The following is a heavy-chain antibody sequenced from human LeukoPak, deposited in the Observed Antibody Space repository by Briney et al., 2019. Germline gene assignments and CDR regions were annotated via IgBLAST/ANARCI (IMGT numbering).Heavy chain of an antibody. V-gene: IGHV4-59*08. Sequence: SETLSLTCTVSGDSSNTYYWSWIRQPPGKGLEWIGYISYSGNTNYNPSLKSRLTISVDTSKNQFSLKLNSVTAADTAMYYCASHRCGGGCYPHSHDAFDIWGQGTMVTVSS. CDR3: ASHRCGGGCYPHSHDAFDI. J-gene: IGHJ3*02. CDR1: GDSSNTYY. D-gene: IGHD2-21*02. CDR2: ISYSGNT.